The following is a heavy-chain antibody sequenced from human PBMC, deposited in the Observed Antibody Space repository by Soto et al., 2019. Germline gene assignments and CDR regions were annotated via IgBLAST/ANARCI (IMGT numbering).Heavy chain of an antibody. Sequence: GGSLRLSCAASGFTFSSYAMSWVRQAPGKGLEWVSSISGTGDNTYYAESVKGRFTISRENSKNTVYVQMNSLRAEDTAVYYCTRLAQISDYWGQGTLVTV. CDR1: GFTFSSYA. CDR3: TRLAQISDY. CDR2: ISGTGDNT. V-gene: IGHV3-23*01. D-gene: IGHD6-19*01. J-gene: IGHJ4*02.